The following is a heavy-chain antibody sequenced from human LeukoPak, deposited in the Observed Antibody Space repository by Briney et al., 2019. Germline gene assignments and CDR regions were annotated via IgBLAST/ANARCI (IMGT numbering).Heavy chain of an antibody. CDR1: GGTFSSYA. D-gene: IGHD2-21*02. CDR3: ARDVHGPYCGGDCYSFDY. CDR2: IIPIFGTA. J-gene: IGHJ4*02. Sequence: GASVKVSCKASGGTFSSYAISWVRQAPGQGLEWMGGIIPIFGTANYAQKFQGRVTITTDESTSTAYMELSSLRSEDTAVYYCARDVHGPYCGGDCYSFDYWGQGTLVTVSS. V-gene: IGHV1-69*05.